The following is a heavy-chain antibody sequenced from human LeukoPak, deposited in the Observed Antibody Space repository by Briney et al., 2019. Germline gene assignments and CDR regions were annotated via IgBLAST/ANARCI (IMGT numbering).Heavy chain of an antibody. CDR3: ARDYVSGSFGP. CDR2: ISSSSSYI. CDR1: GFTFSSYS. V-gene: IGHV3-21*01. J-gene: IGHJ5*02. D-gene: IGHD3-10*01. Sequence: GGSLRLSCAASGFTFSSYSMNWVRQAPGKGLEWVSSISSSSSYIYYGDSVKGRFTISRDNAKNSLYLQMNSLRAEDTAVYYCARDYVSGSFGPWGQGTLVTVSS.